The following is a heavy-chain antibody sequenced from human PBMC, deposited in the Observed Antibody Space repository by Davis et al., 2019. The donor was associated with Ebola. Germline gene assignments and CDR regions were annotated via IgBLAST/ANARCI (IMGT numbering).Heavy chain of an antibody. CDR1: WFTVSSNY. Sequence: GESLKTFCAASWFTVSSNYMSWVRQAPGKGLEWVSYISSSSSTIHYADSVRGRFTISRDNAKNSLYLQMNSLRDEDTAVYYCAREGYDSSGYFDYWGQGTLVTVSS. J-gene: IGHJ4*02. CDR3: AREGYDSSGYFDY. D-gene: IGHD3-22*01. CDR2: ISSSSSTI. V-gene: IGHV3-48*02.